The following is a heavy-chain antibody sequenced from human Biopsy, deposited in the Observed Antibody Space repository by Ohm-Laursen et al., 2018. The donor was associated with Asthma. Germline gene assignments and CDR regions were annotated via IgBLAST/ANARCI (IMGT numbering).Heavy chain of an antibody. Sequence: SLRLSCAASGSRFDDYAVYWVRQAPGKGLEWVAGISWNSGNIGYAVSVKGRFIVSRDNVKNSLYLQMNSLRAEDTALYYCAKDMGAGGNDPDSFIGYYGMDVWGQGTTVTVSS. CDR1: GSRFDDYA. V-gene: IGHV3-9*01. CDR2: ISWNSGNI. J-gene: IGHJ6*02. D-gene: IGHD3-16*01. CDR3: AKDMGAGGNDPDSFIGYYGMDV.